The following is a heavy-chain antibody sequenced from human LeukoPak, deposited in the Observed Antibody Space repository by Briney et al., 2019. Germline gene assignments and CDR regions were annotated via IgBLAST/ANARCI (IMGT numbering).Heavy chain of an antibody. D-gene: IGHD1-26*01. V-gene: IGHV3-23*01. CDR3: AKDGTYSGTYYQDY. J-gene: IGHJ4*02. Sequence: PGGSLRLSCAASGFTFTSYAMSWVRQAPGKGLEWVSTISGIGGSTYYADSVRDRFTISRDNSNMSLYLQMSSLRAGDTAIYYCAKDGTYSGTYYQDYWGQGTLVTVSS. CDR2: ISGIGGST. CDR1: GFTFTSYA.